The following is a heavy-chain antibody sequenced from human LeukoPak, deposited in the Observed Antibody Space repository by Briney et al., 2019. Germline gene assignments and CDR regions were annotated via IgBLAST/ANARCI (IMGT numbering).Heavy chain of an antibody. V-gene: IGHV1-2*02. J-gene: IGHJ4*02. CDR1: GYTFTCYY. Sequence: ASVKVSCKASGYTFTCYYMHWVRQAPGQGREWVGWINPNSGGTNYAQKFQGRVTMTRDTSISTAYMELSRLRSDDTAVYYCASSGLRYFDWPYDYWGQGTLVTVSS. CDR2: INPNSGGT. CDR3: ASSGLRYFDWPYDY. D-gene: IGHD3-9*01.